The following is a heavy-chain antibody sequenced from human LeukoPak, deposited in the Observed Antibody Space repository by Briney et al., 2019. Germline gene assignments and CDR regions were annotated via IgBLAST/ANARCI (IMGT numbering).Heavy chain of an antibody. CDR1: GFTFSSYA. J-gene: IGHJ3*02. D-gene: IGHD5-18*01. CDR3: AKDRGGYSYGYDAFDI. CDR2: ISSSGGST. V-gene: IGHV3-23*01. Sequence: GGSLRLSCAASGFTFSSYAMTWVRQAPGKGLEWVSGISSSGGSTYYADSVKGRFTISRDNSKNTLYLQMNSLRAEDTAVYYCAKDRGGYSYGYDAFDIWGQGTMVTVSS.